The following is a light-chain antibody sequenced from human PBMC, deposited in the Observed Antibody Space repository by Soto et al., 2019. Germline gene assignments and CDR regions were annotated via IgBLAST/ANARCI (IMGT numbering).Light chain of an antibody. Sequence: EIQMTQSPSSLSASVGDRVTITCRASQSISSYLNWYQQKPGKAPKLLIYAASSLQSGVPSRFSGSGSGTEFTLTISSLQPEDFATYYCQQSYSTPPTFGQGTKVEIK. CDR1: QSISSY. V-gene: IGKV1-39*01. J-gene: IGKJ1*01. CDR2: AAS. CDR3: QQSYSTPPT.